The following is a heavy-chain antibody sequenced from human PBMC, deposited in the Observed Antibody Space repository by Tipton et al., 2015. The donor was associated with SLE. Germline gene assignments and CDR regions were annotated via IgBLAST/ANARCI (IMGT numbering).Heavy chain of an antibody. CDR2: IYWSEDK. Sequence: LVKPTQTLTLTCTFSGLSLSTSGVGVGWIRQPPGKALEWLALIYWSEDKSYSPSLKSRLTITKDTSKNQVVLTMTNMDPVDTATYYCAHCSVPAAAFDYWGQGTLVTVSS. CDR3: AHCSVPAAAFDY. D-gene: IGHD2-2*01. J-gene: IGHJ4*02. V-gene: IGHV2-5*01. CDR1: GLSLSTSGVG.